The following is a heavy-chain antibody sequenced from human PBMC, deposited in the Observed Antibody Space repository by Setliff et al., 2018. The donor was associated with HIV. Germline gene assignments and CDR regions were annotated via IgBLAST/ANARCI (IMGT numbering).Heavy chain of an antibody. J-gene: IGHJ4*02. V-gene: IGHV5-51*01. CDR2: VYGGDSYT. CDR3: ATLTNFDH. Sequence: GDSLKISCKASGFDFTKYWIGWVRQVPGKGLEWMGIVYGGDSYTRYNPSFEGQVTMSADRSITTAYLQWSRLKASDTAMYYCATLTNFDHWGQGTLVTVSS. D-gene: IGHD7-27*01. CDR1: GFDFTKYW.